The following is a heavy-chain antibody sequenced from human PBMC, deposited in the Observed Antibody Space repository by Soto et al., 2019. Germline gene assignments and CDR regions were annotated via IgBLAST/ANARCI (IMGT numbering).Heavy chain of an antibody. CDR2: IYYSGTT. CDR3: ARGRAGHWYFDL. CDR1: GGSTISGGYF. D-gene: IGHD6-19*01. V-gene: IGHV4-31*03. Sequence: QVQLQESGPGLVKPSQTLSLACTVSGGSTISGGYFWTWIRQHPGKGLEWIGYIYYSGTTYYNPSLKSRITMSVDTSKSQFSLNLSSVTAADTAVYYCARGRAGHWYFDLWGRGTLVTASS. J-gene: IGHJ2*01.